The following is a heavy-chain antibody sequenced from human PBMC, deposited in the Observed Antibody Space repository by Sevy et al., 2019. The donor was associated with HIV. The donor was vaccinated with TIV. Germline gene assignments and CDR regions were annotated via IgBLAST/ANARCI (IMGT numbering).Heavy chain of an antibody. CDR2: IYPGDSDT. D-gene: IGHD2-15*01. CDR3: ARSDGYCSGCNLLCYFDY. CDR1: EYTFTHFW. V-gene: IGHV5-51*01. J-gene: IGHJ4*02. Sequence: GESLKISCKGSEYTFTHFWIAWVRQMPGKGLESMGIIYPGDSDTRYSPSFQGQFTISADKSISTAYLQWDSLKASDTAMYYCARSDGYCSGCNLLCYFDYWGQGTLVTVSS.